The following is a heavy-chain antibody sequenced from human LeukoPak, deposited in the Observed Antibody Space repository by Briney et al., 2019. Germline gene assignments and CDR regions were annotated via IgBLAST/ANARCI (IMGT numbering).Heavy chain of an antibody. D-gene: IGHD3-22*01. Sequence: PSETLSLTCTVTGGSFRTYYWSWIRQSPGKGLEWIGYLYYNGSPNYNPSLKSRVTMSVDTSKNQFSLKLSSVTAADTAVYYCAREVKAYYYYGMDVWGQGTTVTVSS. J-gene: IGHJ6*02. CDR2: LYYNGSP. CDR3: AREVKAYYYYGMDV. CDR1: GGSFRTYY. V-gene: IGHV4-59*12.